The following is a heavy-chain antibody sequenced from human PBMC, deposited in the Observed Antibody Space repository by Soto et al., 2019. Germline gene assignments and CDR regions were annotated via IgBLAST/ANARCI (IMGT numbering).Heavy chain of an antibody. CDR2: ISGSGGST. D-gene: IGHD3-10*01. V-gene: IGHV3-23*01. CDR1: GFTFSSYA. J-gene: IGHJ6*02. Sequence: GGSLRLSCAASGFTFSSYAMSWVRQAPGKGLEWVSAISGSGGSTYYADSVKGRFTISRDNSKNTLYLQMNSLRAEDTAVYYCAKDGSVSAYYYYGMDVWGQGTTVTVSS. CDR3: AKDGSVSAYYYYGMDV.